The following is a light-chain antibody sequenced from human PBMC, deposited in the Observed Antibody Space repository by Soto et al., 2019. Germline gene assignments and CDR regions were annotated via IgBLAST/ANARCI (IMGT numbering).Light chain of an antibody. CDR2: AAS. Sequence: DIQMTQSPSSLSASVGDRVAITCRASQDISSYLAWFQQTPGKAPKSLIYAASNLESGVPSKFSGSGYGTDFTLTISNLQPEDFATYYCQQYSAYPLTFGGGTKVEI. V-gene: IGKV1-16*02. J-gene: IGKJ4*01. CDR1: QDISSY. CDR3: QQYSAYPLT.